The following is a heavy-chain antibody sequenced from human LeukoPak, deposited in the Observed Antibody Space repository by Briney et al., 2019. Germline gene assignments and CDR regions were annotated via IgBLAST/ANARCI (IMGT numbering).Heavy chain of an antibody. D-gene: IGHD6-6*01. CDR1: GYTFSSYY. J-gene: IGHJ5*02. V-gene: IGHV1-46*01. CDR3: ARDFYTSSSTGVPNSFDP. Sequence: ASVKVSCTASGYTFSSYYIHWVRQAPGLGLQWMGMIKPSGGTIRYEQSFQGRVTMTTDTSTSTVFMELSSLTSDDTAVYYCARDFYTSSSTGVPNSFDPWGQGTLVTVSS. CDR2: IKPSGGTI.